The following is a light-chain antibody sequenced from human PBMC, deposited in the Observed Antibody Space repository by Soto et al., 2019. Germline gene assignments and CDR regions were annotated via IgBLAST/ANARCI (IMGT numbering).Light chain of an antibody. CDR2: GAS. CDR3: QQYNNWPPWT. Sequence: EFVLTHSPGTLSLSPWEIATLSFRASQTVRNNYLAWYQQKPGQAPRLLIFGASTRATGIPARFSGSGSETEFTLTISSLQSEDFAVYYCQQYNNWPPWTFGQGTKVDIK. J-gene: IGKJ1*01. CDR1: QTVRNN. V-gene: IGKV3-15*01.